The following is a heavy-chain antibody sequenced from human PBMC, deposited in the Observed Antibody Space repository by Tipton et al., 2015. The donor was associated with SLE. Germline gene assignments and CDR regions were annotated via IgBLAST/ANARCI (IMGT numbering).Heavy chain of an antibody. D-gene: IGHD2-21*01. CDR2: ISAYNGNT. Sequence: QLVQSGAEVKKPGASVKVSCKASGYTFTSYGISWVRQAPGQGLEWMGWISAYNGNTDYAQKLQGRVTMTSDTSTSTAYMELRSLRSDDTAVYYCARASVVVLAHDAFDFWGQGTMVTVSS. V-gene: IGHV1-18*01. CDR1: GYTFTSYG. CDR3: ARASVVVLAHDAFDF. J-gene: IGHJ3*01.